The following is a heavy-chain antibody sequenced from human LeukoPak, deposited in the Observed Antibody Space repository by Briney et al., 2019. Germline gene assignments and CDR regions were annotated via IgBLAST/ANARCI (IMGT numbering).Heavy chain of an antibody. CDR3: ARHRAFGDFWSGFDY. J-gene: IGHJ4*02. Sequence: SETLSLTCTVSGGSISSYYWSWIRQPPGKGLEWIGYIYYSGSTNYNPSLKSRVTISVDTSKNQFSLKLSSVTAADTAVYYCARHRAFGDFWSGFDYRGQGTLVTVSS. CDR1: GGSISSYY. V-gene: IGHV4-59*08. D-gene: IGHD3-3*01. CDR2: IYYSGST.